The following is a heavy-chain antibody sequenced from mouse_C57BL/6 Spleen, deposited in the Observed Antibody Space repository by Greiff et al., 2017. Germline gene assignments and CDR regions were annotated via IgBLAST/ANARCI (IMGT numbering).Heavy chain of an antibody. V-gene: IGHV5-4*03. J-gene: IGHJ2*01. CDR2: ISHGSSYT. D-gene: IGHD1-1*01. CDR1: GFTFSSYA. Sequence: EVKLVESGGGLVKPGGSLKLSCAASGFTFSSYAMPWVRQTPGKRLEWVATISHGSSYTYYPDNVKGRFTISRDNAKNNLYLQMSHLKSEDTAMYYCASVITTAFDYWGQGTTLTVSS. CDR3: ASVITTAFDY.